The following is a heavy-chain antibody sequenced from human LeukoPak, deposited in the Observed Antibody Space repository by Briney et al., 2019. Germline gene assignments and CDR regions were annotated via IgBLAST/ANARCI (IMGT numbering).Heavy chain of an antibody. Sequence: SETLSLTCAVYGGSFSGYYWSWIRQPPGKGLEWIGEINHSGSTNYNPSLKSRVTISVDTSKNQFSLKLSSVTAADTAVYYCARGLGYYDSSGLRDAFDIWGQGTIVTVSS. CDR2: INHSGST. D-gene: IGHD3-22*01. CDR1: GGSFSGYY. J-gene: IGHJ3*02. V-gene: IGHV4-34*01. CDR3: ARGLGYYDSSGLRDAFDI.